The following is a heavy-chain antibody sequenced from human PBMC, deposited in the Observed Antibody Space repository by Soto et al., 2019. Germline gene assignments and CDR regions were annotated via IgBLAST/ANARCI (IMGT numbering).Heavy chain of an antibody. Sequence: SVKVCCKASGVTVSSYAISWVRQAPGQGLEWMGGIIPIFGTANYAQKFQGRVTITADESTSTAYMELSSLRSEDTAVYYCATSSTAGSTVFRYFDWFPTWGQGTLVTVSS. D-gene: IGHD3-9*01. CDR1: GVTVSSYA. J-gene: IGHJ4*02. CDR3: ATSSTAGSTVFRYFDWFPT. CDR2: IIPIFGTA. V-gene: IGHV1-69*13.